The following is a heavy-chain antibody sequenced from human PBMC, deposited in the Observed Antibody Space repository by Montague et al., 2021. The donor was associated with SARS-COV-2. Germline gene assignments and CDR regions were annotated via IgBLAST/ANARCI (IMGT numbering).Heavy chain of an antibody. CDR3: ARSPEPMIILIITSLNWYFDL. Sequence: TLSLTCTVSGGSISSGVYYWSWIRQHPGKGLVGNGYIYYSGITYYNPSLKSRVPISVDTSKNPFSLKMGSAAAADTAVYYCARSPEPMIILIITSLNWYFDLWGRGTLVTVSS. CDR2: IYYSGIT. CDR1: GGSISSGVYY. V-gene: IGHV4-31*03. J-gene: IGHJ2*01. D-gene: IGHD3-22*01.